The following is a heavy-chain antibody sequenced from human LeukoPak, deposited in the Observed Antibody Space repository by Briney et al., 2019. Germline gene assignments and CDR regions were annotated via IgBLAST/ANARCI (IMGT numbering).Heavy chain of an antibody. V-gene: IGHV3-21*01. D-gene: IGHD3-22*01. CDR2: ISSSSSYI. CDR1: GFXFSSYS. Sequence: GGSLRLSCAAPGFXFSSYSINWVRQAPGKGLEWVSSISSSSSYIYYADSVKGRFTISRDNAKNSLYLQMNSLRAEDTAVYYCARDGDSSGYYYFDYWGQGTLVTVSS. J-gene: IGHJ4*02. CDR3: ARDGDSSGYYYFDY.